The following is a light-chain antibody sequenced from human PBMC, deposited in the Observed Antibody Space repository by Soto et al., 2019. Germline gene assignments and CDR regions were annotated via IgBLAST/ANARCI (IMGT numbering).Light chain of an antibody. V-gene: IGKV1-39*01. Sequence: DIQMTQSASALSASVGDRVTITCRASQSISSYLNWYQQKPGKAPKLLIYAASSLQSGVPSRFSGSGSGTDFTLTISSLQPEDFATYYCQQSYSTPGTFGQGTKVEI. CDR2: AAS. CDR1: QSISSY. J-gene: IGKJ1*01. CDR3: QQSYSTPGT.